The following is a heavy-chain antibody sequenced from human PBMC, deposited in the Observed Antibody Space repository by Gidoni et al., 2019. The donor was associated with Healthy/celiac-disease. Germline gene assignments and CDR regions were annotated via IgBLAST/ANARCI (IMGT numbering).Heavy chain of an antibody. J-gene: IGHJ6*02. CDR2: IWYDGSNK. CDR3: ASPEGGMDV. CDR1: GFTFSSYG. Sequence: QVQLVESGGGVVQPGRSLRLSCAASGFTFSSYGMHWVRQAPGKGLEWVAVIWYDGSNKYYADSVKGRFTISRDNSKNTLYLQMNSLRAEDTAVYYCASPEGGMDVWGQGTTVTVSS. V-gene: IGHV3-33*01.